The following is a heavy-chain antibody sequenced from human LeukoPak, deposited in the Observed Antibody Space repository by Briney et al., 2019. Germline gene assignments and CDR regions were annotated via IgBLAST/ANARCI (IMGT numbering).Heavy chain of an antibody. V-gene: IGHV4-38-2*02. CDR3: ARCSSTSIPWGWFDS. Sequence: PSETLSLTCTVSGYSISSGYYWGWIRQPPGKGLEWIGSIYHSGSTYYNPSLKSRVTISVDTSKNQFSLKLSSVTAADTAVYYCARCSSTSIPWGWFDSWGQGTLVTVSS. J-gene: IGHJ5*01. CDR2: IYHSGST. CDR1: GYSISSGYY. D-gene: IGHD2-2*01.